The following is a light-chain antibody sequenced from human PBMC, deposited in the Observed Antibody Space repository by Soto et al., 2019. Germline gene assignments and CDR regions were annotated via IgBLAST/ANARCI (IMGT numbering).Light chain of an antibody. CDR3: QQYNRYSLT. V-gene: IGKV1-5*01. CDR2: DSS. Sequence: IQMTQSPSTLSTSVGDRVTITCRASQSISSWLAWYQQKPGKAPKLLIYDSSSLESGVPSRFSGSGSDTEFTLTINNLQPDDFATYHCQQYNRYSLTLGGGTKVEIK. CDR1: QSISSW. J-gene: IGKJ4*01.